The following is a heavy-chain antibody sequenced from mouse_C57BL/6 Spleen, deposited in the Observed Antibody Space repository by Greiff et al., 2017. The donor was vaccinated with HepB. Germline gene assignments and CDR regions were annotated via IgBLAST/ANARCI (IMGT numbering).Heavy chain of an antibody. V-gene: IGHV5-4*03. CDR3: ARQGDYDRYFDV. Sequence: DVMLVESGGGLVKPGGSLKLSCAASGFTFSSYAMSWVRQTPEKRLEWVATISDGGSYTYYPDNVKGRFTISRDNAKNNLYLQMSHLKSEDTAMYYCARQGDYDRYFDVWGTGTTVTVSS. CDR2: ISDGGSYT. J-gene: IGHJ1*03. CDR1: GFTFSSYA. D-gene: IGHD2-4*01.